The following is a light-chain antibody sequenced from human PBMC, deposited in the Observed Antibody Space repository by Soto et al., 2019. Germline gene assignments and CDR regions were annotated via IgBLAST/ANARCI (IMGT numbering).Light chain of an antibody. CDR1: NY. V-gene: IGKV1-27*01. J-gene: IGKJ5*01. CDR3: QSSDSPPIP. CDR2: AAS. Sequence: NYLAWYQQKPGTAPKVLIYAASTLQPGVPSRFSGSGSWSDFTLTINSLQPLGIATDYFQSSDSPPIPFGQGTRLEI.